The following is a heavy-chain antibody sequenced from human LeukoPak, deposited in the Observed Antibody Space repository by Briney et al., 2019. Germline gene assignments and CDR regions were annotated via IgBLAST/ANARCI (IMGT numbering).Heavy chain of an antibody. CDR1: GGSVSGSLSSYS. CDR3: AGAYSDGYWGYLDY. D-gene: IGHD5-18*01. V-gene: IGHV4-4*07. J-gene: IGHJ4*02. Sequence: PSETLSLTCTVSGGSVSGSLSSYSWSWIRQSAGKGLEWIGRIYGSGYTDYNPSLRIRVAMSVDTSKNQFSLKVTPMTAADTAVYYCAGAYSDGYWGYLDYWGRGTLVTVSS. CDR2: IYGSGYT.